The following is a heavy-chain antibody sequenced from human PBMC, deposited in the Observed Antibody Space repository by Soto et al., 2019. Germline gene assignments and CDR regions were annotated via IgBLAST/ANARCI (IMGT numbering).Heavy chain of an antibody. J-gene: IGHJ6*02. CDR1: GFTFSLYG. CDR3: AKDSGYSGYDVYDYYYGMDV. Sequence: QVQLVESGGGVVQPGRSLRLSCAASGFTFSLYGMHWVRQAPGKGREWVAVTSYDGSNKYYADSVKGRFTISRDNSKNTLYLQMNSLRVEDTAVYYCAKDSGYSGYDVYDYYYGMDVWGQGTTVTVSS. CDR2: TSYDGSNK. D-gene: IGHD5-12*01. V-gene: IGHV3-30*18.